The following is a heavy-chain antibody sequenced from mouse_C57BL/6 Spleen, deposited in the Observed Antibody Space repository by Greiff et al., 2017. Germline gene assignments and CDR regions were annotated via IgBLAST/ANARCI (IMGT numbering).Heavy chain of an antibody. V-gene: IGHV5-17*01. CDR3: ARHYYSNYFYCDY. J-gene: IGHJ2*01. CDR2: ISSGSSTI. D-gene: IGHD2-5*01. Sequence: EVKLVESGGGLVKPGGSLKLSCAASGFTFSDYGMHWVRQAPEKGLEWVAYISSGSSTIYYADTVKGRFTISRDNAKNTLFLQMTSLRSEDTAMYYCARHYYSNYFYCDYWGQGTTLTVSS. CDR1: GFTFSDYG.